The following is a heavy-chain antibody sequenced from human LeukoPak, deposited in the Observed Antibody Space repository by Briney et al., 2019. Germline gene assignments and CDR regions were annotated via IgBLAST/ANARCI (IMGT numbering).Heavy chain of an antibody. Sequence: PGMSLRLSCAASGFSFSSYAMHWVRGAPGNGLEAGAVIAYDGSNKYYADSVKGRFTISRGNSKNTLYLQMNILRADDTAVYHCARDQQTYYDILTGSGFDSWGHGTLVTVSP. CDR1: GFSFSSYA. D-gene: IGHD3-9*01. J-gene: IGHJ4*01. V-gene: IGHV3-30-3*01. CDR2: IAYDGSNK. CDR3: ARDQQTYYDILTGSGFDS.